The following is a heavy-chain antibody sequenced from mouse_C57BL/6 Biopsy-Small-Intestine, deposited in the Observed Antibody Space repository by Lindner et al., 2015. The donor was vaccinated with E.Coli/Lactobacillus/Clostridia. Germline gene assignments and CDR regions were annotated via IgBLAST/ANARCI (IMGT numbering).Heavy chain of an antibody. CDR3: AKGDYDYDYAMDY. CDR2: IWTGGGT. J-gene: IGHJ4*01. Sequence: VQLQESGPGLVAPSQSLSITCTVSGFSLTSYAISWVRQPPGKGLEWLGVIWTGGGTNYNSALKSRLSISKDNSKSQVFLKMNSLQTDDTATYYCAKGDYDYDYAMDYWGQGTSVTVSS. V-gene: IGHV2-9-1*01. D-gene: IGHD2-4*01. CDR1: GFSLTSYA.